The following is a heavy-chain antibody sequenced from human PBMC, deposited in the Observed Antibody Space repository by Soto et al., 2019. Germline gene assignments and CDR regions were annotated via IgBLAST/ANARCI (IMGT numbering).Heavy chain of an antibody. V-gene: IGHV1-3*01. Sequence: KFQGRVTITRDTSASTAYMELSSLRSEDTAVYYCARKDPDLWFGNPTDDYWGQGTLVTVSP. J-gene: IGHJ4*02. D-gene: IGHD3-10*01. CDR3: ARKDPDLWFGNPTDDY.